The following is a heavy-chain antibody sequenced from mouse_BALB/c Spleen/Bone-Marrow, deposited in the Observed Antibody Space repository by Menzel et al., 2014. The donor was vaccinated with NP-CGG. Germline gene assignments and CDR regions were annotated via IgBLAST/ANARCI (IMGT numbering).Heavy chain of an antibody. CDR1: GFNIKDYY. J-gene: IGHJ4*01. D-gene: IGHD2-14*01. Sequence: VQLQQSGAELVRSGASVKLSCTASGFNIKDYYMYWVKQRPEQGLEWIGWIDPENGDTEYAPKFQGKATMTADTSSNTAYLQLSNLTSEDTAVYYWNSRDYKYEGYAMDNWGQGTSVTVSS. V-gene: IGHV14-4*02. CDR3: NSRDYKYEGYAMDN. CDR2: IDPENGDT.